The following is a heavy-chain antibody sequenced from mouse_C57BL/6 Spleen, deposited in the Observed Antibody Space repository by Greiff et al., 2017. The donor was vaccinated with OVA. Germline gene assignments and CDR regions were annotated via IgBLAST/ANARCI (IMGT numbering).Heavy chain of an antibody. Sequence: VHLVESGAELMKPGASVKLSCKATGYTFTGYWIEWVKQRPGHGLEWIGEIFPGSGSTNYTEKFKGKATFTADTSSNTAYMQLSSLTTEDSAIYYCARRDYCSSYRYFDVWGTGTTVTVSS. J-gene: IGHJ1*03. CDR2: IFPGSGST. D-gene: IGHD1-1*01. CDR3: ARRDYCSSYRYFDV. CDR1: GYTFTGYW. V-gene: IGHV1-9*01.